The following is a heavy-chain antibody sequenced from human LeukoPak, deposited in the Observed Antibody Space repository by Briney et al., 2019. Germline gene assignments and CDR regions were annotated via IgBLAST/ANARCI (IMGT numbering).Heavy chain of an antibody. CDR3: ARDRIAAAGTRGFDY. CDR1: GFTFSSYW. Sequence: GGSLRLSCAASGFTFSSYWMSWVRQAPGKGLEWVANIKQDGSEKYYVDSVKGRFTISRDNAKNSLYLQMNSLRAEDTAVYYCARDRIAAAGTRGFDYWGQGTLVTVSS. D-gene: IGHD6-13*01. J-gene: IGHJ4*02. V-gene: IGHV3-7*03. CDR2: IKQDGSEK.